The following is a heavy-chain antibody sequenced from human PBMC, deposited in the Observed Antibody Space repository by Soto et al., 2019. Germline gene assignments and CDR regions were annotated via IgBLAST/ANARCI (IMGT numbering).Heavy chain of an antibody. Sequence: QVQLQESGPGLVKPSETLSLTCTVSGASISGYYWSWIRKSAGKGLEWIGRIYATGTTDYNPSLKSRVMMSVDTSKKQFSRKVRSVTAADTAVYYCVRDGTKTLRDWFDPWGQGISVTFSS. V-gene: IGHV4-4*07. D-gene: IGHD1-1*01. CDR2: IYATGTT. CDR3: VRDGTKTLRDWFDP. CDR1: GASISGYY. J-gene: IGHJ5*02.